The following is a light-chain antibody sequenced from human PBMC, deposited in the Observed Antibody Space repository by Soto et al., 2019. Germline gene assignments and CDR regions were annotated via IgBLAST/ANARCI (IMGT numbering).Light chain of an antibody. V-gene: IGKV1-39*01. CDR2: AAS. Sequence: DIQVTQSPSSLSASVGDRVTITCRASQSISSYLNWYQQKPGKAPKFLIYAASSLQSGVPSRFSGSGSGTDFTLTISSLQPEDFATYYCQQSYSTPQTFGQGTKLEIK. CDR1: QSISSY. J-gene: IGKJ2*01. CDR3: QQSYSTPQT.